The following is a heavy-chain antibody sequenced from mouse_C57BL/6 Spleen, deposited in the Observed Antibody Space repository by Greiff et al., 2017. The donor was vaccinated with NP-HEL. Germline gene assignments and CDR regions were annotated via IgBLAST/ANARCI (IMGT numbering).Heavy chain of an antibody. CDR2: IYPGDGDT. CDR1: GYAFSSYW. Sequence: VQLVESGAELVKPGASVKISCKASGYAFSSYWMNWVKQRPGKGLEWIGQIYPGDGDTNYNGKFKGKATLTADKSSSTAYMQLSSLTSEDSAVYFCAREGAYYFDYWGQGTTLTVSS. CDR3: AREGAYYFDY. D-gene: IGHD6-1*01. V-gene: IGHV1-80*01. J-gene: IGHJ2*01.